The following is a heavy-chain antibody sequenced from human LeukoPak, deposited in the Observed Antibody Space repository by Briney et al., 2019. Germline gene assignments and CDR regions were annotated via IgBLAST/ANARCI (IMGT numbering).Heavy chain of an antibody. Sequence: PSETLSLTCTVSGGSVSSSSYYWGWIRQPPGKGLEWIGSIYYSGSTYYNPSLKSRVTISVDTSKNQFSLKLSSVTAADTAVYYCASRIDFDIWGQGTMVTVSS. D-gene: IGHD2-15*01. CDR2: IYYSGST. CDR1: GGSVSSSSYY. J-gene: IGHJ3*02. CDR3: ASRIDFDI. V-gene: IGHV4-39*07.